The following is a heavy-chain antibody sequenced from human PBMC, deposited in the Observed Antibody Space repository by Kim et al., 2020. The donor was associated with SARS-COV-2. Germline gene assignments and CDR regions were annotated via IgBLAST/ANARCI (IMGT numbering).Heavy chain of an antibody. D-gene: IGHD3-9*01. CDR3: AKGTRDDILTAYHALDQ. V-gene: IGHV3-23*01. CDR2: ISGGGGGL. Sequence: GGSLRLSCVGYGFTFSNYAISWVRQAPGKGLEWVSGISGGGGGLYYADSVKGRFSFSRDNSKNTVHLQMNSLRADDTPIYYCAKGTRDDILTAYHALDQWGQGTLVTVSP. CDR1: GFTFSNYA. J-gene: IGHJ4*02.